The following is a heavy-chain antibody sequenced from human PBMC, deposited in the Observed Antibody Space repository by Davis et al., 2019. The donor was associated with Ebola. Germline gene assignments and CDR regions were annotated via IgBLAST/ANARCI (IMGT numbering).Heavy chain of an antibody. D-gene: IGHD1-26*01. CDR3: AKDGSRVRPYYYGMDV. CDR2: ISDSGTTT. J-gene: IGHJ6*02. CDR1: GFTFSNYA. V-gene: IGHV3-23*01. Sequence: GGSLRLSCAASGFTFSNYAMSWVRQAPGKGLEWVSTISDSGTTTYYADSVKGRFTISRDNSKNTLYLQMNSLRAEDTAVYYCAKDGSRVRPYYYGMDVWGQGTTVTVSS.